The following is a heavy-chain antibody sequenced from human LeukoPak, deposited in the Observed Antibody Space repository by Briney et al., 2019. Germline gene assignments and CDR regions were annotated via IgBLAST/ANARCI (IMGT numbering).Heavy chain of an antibody. CDR1: GFTFDDHT. Sequence: GGSLRLSCAASGFTFDDHTMHWVRQAPGKGLEWVSLISWDGGSAYYADSVKGRFTISRDNAKNSLYLQMNSLRAEDTAVYYCATHYYYDSSGYYFFDYWGQGTLVTVSS. D-gene: IGHD3-22*01. V-gene: IGHV3-43*01. CDR3: ATHYYYDSSGYYFFDY. CDR2: ISWDGGSA. J-gene: IGHJ4*02.